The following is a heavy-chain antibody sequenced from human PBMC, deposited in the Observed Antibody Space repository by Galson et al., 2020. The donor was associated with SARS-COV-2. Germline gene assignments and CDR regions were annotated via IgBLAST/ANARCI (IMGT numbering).Heavy chain of an antibody. J-gene: IGHJ4*02. CDR2: IDWDDDK. CDR3: AREQATINSLDY. V-gene: IGHV2-70*11. CDR1: GFSLSTSGMC. Sequence: SGPTLVKPTKTLTLTCTFSGFSLSTSGMCVSWIRQPPGKALEWLARIDWDDDKYYSTSLKTRLTISKDTSKNQVVLTMTNMDPVDTATYYCAREQATINSLDYWGQGTLVTVSS. D-gene: IGHD5-12*01.